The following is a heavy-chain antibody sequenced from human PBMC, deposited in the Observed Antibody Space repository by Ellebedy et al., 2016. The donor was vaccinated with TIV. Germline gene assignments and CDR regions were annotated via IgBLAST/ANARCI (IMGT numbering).Heavy chain of an antibody. CDR2: ISWNSGSI. V-gene: IGHV3-9*01. Sequence: SLKISXAASGFTFDDYAMHWVRQAPGKGLEWVSGISWNSGSIGYADSVKGRFTISRDNAKNSLYLQMNSLRAEDTALYYCAKGLRWSHWYFDLWGRGTLVTVSS. J-gene: IGHJ2*01. D-gene: IGHD4-23*01. CDR3: AKGLRWSHWYFDL. CDR1: GFTFDDYA.